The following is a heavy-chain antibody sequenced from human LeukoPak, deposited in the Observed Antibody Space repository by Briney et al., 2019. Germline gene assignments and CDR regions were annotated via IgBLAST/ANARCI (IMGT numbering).Heavy chain of an antibody. Sequence: SETLSLTCTVSGGSISSYYWSWIRQPPGKGLEWIGYIYYSGSTNYNPSLKSRVTISVDTSKNQFSLKLSSVTAADTAVYYCARSPHGDYAEGAFDIWGQGTMVTVSS. CDR2: IYYSGST. J-gene: IGHJ3*02. V-gene: IGHV4-59*01. CDR3: ARSPHGDYAEGAFDI. CDR1: GGSISSYY. D-gene: IGHD4-17*01.